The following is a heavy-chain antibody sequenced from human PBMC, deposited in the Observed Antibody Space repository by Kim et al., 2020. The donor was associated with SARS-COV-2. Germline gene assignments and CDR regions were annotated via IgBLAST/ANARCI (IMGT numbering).Heavy chain of an antibody. V-gene: IGHV1-3*01. Sequence: YSQKFQGRVTITRDTSASTAYMELSSLRSEDTAVYYCARERAVAGKPFDYWGQGTLVTVSS. J-gene: IGHJ4*02. CDR3: ARERAVAGKPFDY. D-gene: IGHD6-19*01.